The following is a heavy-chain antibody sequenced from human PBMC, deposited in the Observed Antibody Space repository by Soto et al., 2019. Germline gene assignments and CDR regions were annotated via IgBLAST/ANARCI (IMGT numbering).Heavy chain of an antibody. CDR1: GGSFSGYY. D-gene: IGHD3-10*01. CDR2: INHSGST. V-gene: IGHV4-34*01. CDR3: ARGRVIEMATKKGFDY. Sequence: QVQLQQWGAGLLKPSETLSLTCAVYGGSFSGYYWSWIRQPPGKGLEWIGEINHSGSTNYNPSLKSRVTISVDTSKNQFSLKLSSVTAADTAVYYCARGRVIEMATKKGFDYWGQGTLVTVSS. J-gene: IGHJ4*02.